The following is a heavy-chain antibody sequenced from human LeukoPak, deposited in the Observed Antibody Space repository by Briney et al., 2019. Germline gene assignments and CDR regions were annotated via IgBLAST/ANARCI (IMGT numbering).Heavy chain of an antibody. D-gene: IGHD3-10*01. CDR3: TTITMIREHEDY. CDR2: IKSKTDGGTT. V-gene: IGHV3-15*01. Sequence: PGGSLRLSCAASGFTFSKAWMSWVRQAPGKGLECVVRIKSKTDGGTTDYAAPVKGRFTISRDDSRNTLSLQMNSLKTEDTAVYYCTTITMIREHEDYWGQGTLVTVSS. J-gene: IGHJ4*02. CDR1: GFTFSKAW.